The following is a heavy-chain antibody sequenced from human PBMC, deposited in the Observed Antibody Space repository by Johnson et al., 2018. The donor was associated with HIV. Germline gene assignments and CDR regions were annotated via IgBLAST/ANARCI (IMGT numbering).Heavy chain of an antibody. CDR3: ASILVVAAQEADAFDI. V-gene: IGHV3-30*03. D-gene: IGHD2-15*01. J-gene: IGHJ3*02. CDR1: GFTFSSYG. CDR2: ISYDGSNK. Sequence: QVQLVESGGGLVQPGGSLRLSCAASGFTFSSYGMHWVRQAPGKGLEWVAVISYDGSNKYYADSVKGRFTISRDNSKNTLYLQMNSLRAEDTAVYYCASILVVAAQEADAFDIWGQGTMVTVSS.